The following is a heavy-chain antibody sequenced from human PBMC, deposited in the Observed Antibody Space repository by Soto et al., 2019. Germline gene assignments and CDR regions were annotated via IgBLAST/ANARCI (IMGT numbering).Heavy chain of an antibody. Sequence: SEPLPLRNSVSGGTIGGYDWTWIRQPAGKGLEWIGRIYSSGNTKYNPSLQSRVTMSLDTSNNQFSLRLTSVTAADTAVYYCARGQRFSDWFDPWGQGTLVTVSS. J-gene: IGHJ5*02. CDR1: GGTIGGYD. D-gene: IGHD3-3*01. CDR2: IYSSGNT. V-gene: IGHV4-4*07. CDR3: ARGQRFSDWFDP.